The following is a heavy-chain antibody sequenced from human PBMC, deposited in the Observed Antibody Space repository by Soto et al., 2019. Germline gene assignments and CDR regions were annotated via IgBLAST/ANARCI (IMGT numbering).Heavy chain of an antibody. CDR1: GDNVTKYV. CDR3: ASATSIAVAGKET. D-gene: IGHD6-19*01. J-gene: IGHJ4*02. V-gene: IGHV1-18*01. Sequence: QVQLVQSGGEVKKPGASVKVSFKTSGDNVTKYVISWVRKAPGQGLEWLGWISFYNGHTNYALKFQDRITFTTDTSTSTASMELRSLTSDDTAVYYCASATSIAVAGKETWGQGTLVTVSS. CDR2: ISFYNGHT.